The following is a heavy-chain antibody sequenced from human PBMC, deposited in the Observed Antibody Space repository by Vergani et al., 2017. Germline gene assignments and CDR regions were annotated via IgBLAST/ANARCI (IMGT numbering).Heavy chain of an antibody. CDR3: ARVHSGGYMDV. D-gene: IGHD6-25*01. Sequence: EVQLVESGGNLVQPGGSLRLSCAASGFTFSSYSMNWVRQAPGKGLEWVSYISPSSTTIYYADSVKGRFTISRDNVKNSLYLQMNSLRAEDTAVYYCARVHSGGYMDVWGKGTTVTVSS. V-gene: IGHV3-48*01. J-gene: IGHJ6*03. CDR1: GFTFSSYS. CDR2: ISPSSTTI.